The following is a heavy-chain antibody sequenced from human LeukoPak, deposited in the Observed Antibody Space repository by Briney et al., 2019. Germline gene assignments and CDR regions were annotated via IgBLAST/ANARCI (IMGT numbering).Heavy chain of an antibody. CDR3: ARSFSAAGAVDY. CDR1: GDSISTSNNY. Sequence: PSETLSLTCTVSGDSISTSNNYWGWVRQPPGERLEWLGSIYYSGSTNYNPSLKSRVTISVDTSKNQFSLKLSSVTAADTAVYYCARSFSAAGAVDYWGQGTLVTVSS. V-gene: IGHV4-39*07. J-gene: IGHJ4*02. D-gene: IGHD6-13*01. CDR2: IYYSGST.